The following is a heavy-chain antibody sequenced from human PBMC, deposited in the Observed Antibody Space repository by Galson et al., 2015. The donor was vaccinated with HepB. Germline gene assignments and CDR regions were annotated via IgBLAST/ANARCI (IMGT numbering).Heavy chain of an antibody. D-gene: IGHD5-12*01. Sequence: SLRLSCAASGFTFSSFAMSWVRQGPGKGLEWVASTSGSGGSTYYADSVEGRFIVSRDNSKNTLYLQMSSLRADDTALYYCAKMAGYSCRPSSYFDCRGQGTLVIVSS. J-gene: IGHJ4*02. CDR3: AKMAGYSCRPSSYFDC. CDR1: GFTFSSFA. CDR2: TSGSGGST. V-gene: IGHV3-23*01.